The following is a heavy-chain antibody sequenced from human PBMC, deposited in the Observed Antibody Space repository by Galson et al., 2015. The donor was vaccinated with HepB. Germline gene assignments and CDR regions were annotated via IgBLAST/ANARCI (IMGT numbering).Heavy chain of an antibody. Sequence: SLRLSCAASGFTFNTYSMDWVRQAPGKGLEWVSSISSDISYIYSADSVKGRFTISRDNAKSSLYLQMNSLRAEDTAVYYCARDWQWLVPSFDVWGQGTLVTVSS. CDR1: GFTFNTYS. D-gene: IGHD6-19*01. V-gene: IGHV3-21*01. J-gene: IGHJ4*02. CDR2: ISSDISYI. CDR3: ARDWQWLVPSFDV.